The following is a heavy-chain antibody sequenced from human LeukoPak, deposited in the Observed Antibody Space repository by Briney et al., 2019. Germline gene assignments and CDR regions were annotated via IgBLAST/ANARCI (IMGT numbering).Heavy chain of an antibody. J-gene: IGHJ6*02. CDR1: GFTVSSNY. V-gene: IGHV3-66*02. Sequence: GGSLRLSCAASGFTVSSNYMSWVRQAPGKGLEWVSVIYSDGSTYYADSVKGRFTVSRDNSKNTLYLQMNSLRAEDTAVYYCARGKIGERDYYYYAMDVWGQGTTVTVSS. CDR2: IYSDGST. CDR3: ARGKIGERDYYYYAMDV. D-gene: IGHD3-16*01.